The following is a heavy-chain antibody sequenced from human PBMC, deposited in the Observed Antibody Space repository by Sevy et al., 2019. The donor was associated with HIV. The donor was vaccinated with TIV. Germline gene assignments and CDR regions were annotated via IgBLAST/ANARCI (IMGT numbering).Heavy chain of an antibody. CDR2: IHSDDTT. J-gene: IGHJ4*02. Sequence: GGSLRLSCAASGFTVNSNYMTWVRQAPGKGLEGVSVIHSDDTTYHADSVKDRFTISMDNFKNTLYLHMSSQRAEDNAVYYCARGKHGYGYELNYWGQGTLVTVSS. CDR1: GFTVNSNY. CDR3: ARGKHGYGYELNY. D-gene: IGHD5-18*01. V-gene: IGHV3-66*01.